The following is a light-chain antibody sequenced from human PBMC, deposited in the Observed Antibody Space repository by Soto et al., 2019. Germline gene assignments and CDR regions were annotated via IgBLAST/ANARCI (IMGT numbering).Light chain of an antibody. V-gene: IGLV1-40*01. CDR3: QSYDNSLSGYV. CDR1: SSNFGSDYD. Sequence: QSVLTQPPSVSGAPGQSVSISCTGSSSNFGSDYDVHWYRQLPGTAPKVLIFRNSNRPSGVPDRFSGSKSGTSASLAITGLQPEDEADYYCQSYDNSLSGYVVGTGAKLTVL. J-gene: IGLJ1*01. CDR2: RNS.